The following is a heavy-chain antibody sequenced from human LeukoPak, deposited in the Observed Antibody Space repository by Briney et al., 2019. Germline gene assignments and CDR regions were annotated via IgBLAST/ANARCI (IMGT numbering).Heavy chain of an antibody. CDR2: MYTSGST. V-gene: IGHV4-4*07. D-gene: IGHD3-16*01. Sequence: SETLSLTCTVSGGAVSSCHWSWIRQPAGKGLEWIGRMYTSGSTNYNPSLKSRVTMSVDTSKNQFSLKLSSVTAADTAVYYCARVGDYALKDWGQGTLVTVSS. J-gene: IGHJ4*02. CDR1: GGAVSSCH. CDR3: ARVGDYALKD.